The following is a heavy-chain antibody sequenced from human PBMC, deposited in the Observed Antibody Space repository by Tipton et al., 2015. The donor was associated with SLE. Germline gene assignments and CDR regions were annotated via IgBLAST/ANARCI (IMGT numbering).Heavy chain of an antibody. J-gene: IGHJ4*02. CDR2: IWYDGSNK. CDR1: GYTFPNYG. Sequence: VQLVQSGAEVKNPGASVKVSCKTSGYTFPNYGISWVRQAPGKGLEWVAVIWYDGSNKYYADSVKGRFTISRDNSKNTLYLQMNSLRAEDTAVYYCARCSIYGYVFDYWGQGTLVTVSS. CDR3: ARCSIYGYVFDY. D-gene: IGHD5-18*01. V-gene: IGHV3-33*01.